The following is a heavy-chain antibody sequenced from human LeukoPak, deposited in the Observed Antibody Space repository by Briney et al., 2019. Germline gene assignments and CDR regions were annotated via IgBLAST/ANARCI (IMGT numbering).Heavy chain of an antibody. CDR3: ARGDITLVRGVITLYYYYYGMDV. CDR2: INHSGST. CDR1: GGSFSGYY. D-gene: IGHD3-10*01. V-gene: IGHV4-34*01. J-gene: IGHJ6*02. Sequence: SETLSLTCAVYGGSFSGYYWSWIRQPPGKGLEWIGEINHSGSTNYNPSLKSRVTISVDTSKNQFSLKLSSVTAADTAVYYCARGDITLVRGVITLYYYYYGMDVWGQGTTVTVSS.